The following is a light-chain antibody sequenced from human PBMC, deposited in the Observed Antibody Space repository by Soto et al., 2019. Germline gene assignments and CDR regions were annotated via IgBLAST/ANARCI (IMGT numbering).Light chain of an antibody. V-gene: IGKV3-11*01. CDR3: QQRRNWPREYT. J-gene: IGKJ2*01. Sequence: EIVLTQSPATLSLSPGERATLSCRASQSISSYLAWYQQKPGQAPRLLIYDATNRATGIPARFSGSGSETDFTLTISSLEPDDFAVYYCQQRRNWPREYTFGQGTKLEIK. CDR2: DAT. CDR1: QSISSY.